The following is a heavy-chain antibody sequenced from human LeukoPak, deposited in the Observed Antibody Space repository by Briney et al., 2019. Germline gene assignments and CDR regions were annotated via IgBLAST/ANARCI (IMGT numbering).Heavy chain of an antibody. D-gene: IGHD7-27*01. CDR2: IVSSGVTT. CDR1: GFTFSSYA. V-gene: IGHV3-23*01. J-gene: IGHJ4*02. Sequence: GGSLRLSCAASGFTFSSYAMSWVRQAPGKGLEWLSAIVSSGVTTYYADSVKGRFTISRDNSKNTLFLHMNSLSAGDTAVYYCARAGDTTYWTRELDYWGQGTLVTVSS. CDR3: ARAGDTTYWTRELDY.